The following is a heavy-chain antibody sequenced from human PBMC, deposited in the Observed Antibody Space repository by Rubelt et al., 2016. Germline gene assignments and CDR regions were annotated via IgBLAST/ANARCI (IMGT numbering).Heavy chain of an antibody. Sequence: GKPGGSLRLSCAASGFTFSDYYMSWIRQAPGKGLEWVSYISSSGSTIYYADSVKGRFTISRDNAKNSLYLQMNSLRAEDTAVYYCARDPRKLGYCSGGSCYPYNWFDPWGQGTLVTVSS. J-gene: IGHJ5*02. CDR3: ARDPRKLGYCSGGSCYPYNWFDP. V-gene: IGHV3-11*01. CDR1: GFTFSDYY. D-gene: IGHD2-15*01. CDR2: ISSSGSTI.